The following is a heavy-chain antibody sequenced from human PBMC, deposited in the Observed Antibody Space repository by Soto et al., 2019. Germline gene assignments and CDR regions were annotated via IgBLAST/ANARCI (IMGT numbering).Heavy chain of an antibody. CDR2: ISYDGSNK. CDR3: AKDLGTGTTVGFGDY. Sequence: QVQLVESGGGVVQPGRSLRLSCAASGFTFSSYGMHWVRQAPGKGLECVAVISYDGSNKYYADSVKGRFTISRDNSKNTLYLQMNSLRAEDTAVYYCAKDLGTGTTVGFGDYWGQGTLVTVSS. J-gene: IGHJ4*02. D-gene: IGHD1-7*01. CDR1: GFTFSSYG. V-gene: IGHV3-30*18.